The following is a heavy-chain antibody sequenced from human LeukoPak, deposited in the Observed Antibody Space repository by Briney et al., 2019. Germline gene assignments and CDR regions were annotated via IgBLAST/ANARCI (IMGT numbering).Heavy chain of an antibody. CDR3: ARVSRDSGNYYTFLDY. CDR2: INYRGTT. D-gene: IGHD1-26*01. Sequence: SETLSLTCTVSGGPIISGDYYWGWIRQPPGMGPEWIGSINYRGTTYYNPSLQSRVAISVDTSKNQFSLQLTSVTATDTAVYYCARVSRDSGNYYTFLDYWGQGTLVTVSS. CDR1: GGPIISGDYY. V-gene: IGHV4-39*07. J-gene: IGHJ4*02.